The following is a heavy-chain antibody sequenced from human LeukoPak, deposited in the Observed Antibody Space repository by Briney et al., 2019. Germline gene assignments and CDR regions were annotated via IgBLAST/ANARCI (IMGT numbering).Heavy chain of an antibody. Sequence: GGSLRLSCAASGLIFASYAMTWVRQAPGKGLEWVSSVTANGVSSYYADSVKGRFTISRDNSNNTLFLQVNSLRAEDTALYYCAKLRGSVATLGYAADYWGQGTLVTVSS. V-gene: IGHV3-23*01. CDR2: VTANGVSS. CDR3: AKLRGSVATLGYAADY. CDR1: GLIFASYA. J-gene: IGHJ4*02. D-gene: IGHD5-12*01.